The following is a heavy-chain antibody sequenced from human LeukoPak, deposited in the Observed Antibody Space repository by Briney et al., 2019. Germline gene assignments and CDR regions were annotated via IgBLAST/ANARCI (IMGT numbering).Heavy chain of an antibody. J-gene: IGHJ5*02. CDR3: ARASFNVVFGNWFDP. V-gene: IGHV4-39*01. CDR1: SGSLGSGSNY. Sequence: SETLSLTCTVSSGSLGSGSNYWGWIRQAPGKGLEWIGNVYYSGSTFYNPSLKSRVTISVDTSKNQFSLKLRSVTAADTAIYYCARASFNVVFGNWFDPWGQGTLVTVSS. CDR2: VYYSGST. D-gene: IGHD2-8*01.